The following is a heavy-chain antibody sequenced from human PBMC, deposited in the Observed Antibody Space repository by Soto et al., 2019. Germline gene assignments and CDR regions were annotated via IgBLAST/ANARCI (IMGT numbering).Heavy chain of an antibody. J-gene: IGHJ3*02. Sequence: GESLKISCKGSGYSFTSYWIGWVRQMPGKGLEWMGVIYPGDSDTRYSPSFQGQVTISADKSISTAYLQWSGLKASDTAMYYCAREEQWPDDAFDIWGQGTMVTVSS. CDR3: AREEQWPDDAFDI. CDR1: GYSFTSYW. D-gene: IGHD6-19*01. CDR2: IYPGDSDT. V-gene: IGHV5-51*01.